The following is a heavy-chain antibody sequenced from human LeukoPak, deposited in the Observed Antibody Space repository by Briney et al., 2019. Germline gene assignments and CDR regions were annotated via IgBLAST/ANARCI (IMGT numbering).Heavy chain of an antibody. CDR2: VHYSGST. D-gene: IGHD6-19*01. CDR3: ARQEGATVAGPFDY. V-gene: IGHV4-39*01. J-gene: IGHJ4*02. CDR1: GGSISNSGDY. Sequence: SEILSLTCAVSGGSISNSGDYWGWIRQPPGKGLEWLASVHYSGSTYNKPSLKRRTSISVDTSNNPFSLKLTSVTAADTAVYYCARQEGATVAGPFDYWGQGTLVTVSS.